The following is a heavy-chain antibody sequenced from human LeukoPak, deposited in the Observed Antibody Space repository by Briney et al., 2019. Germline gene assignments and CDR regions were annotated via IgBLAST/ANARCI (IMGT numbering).Heavy chain of an antibody. D-gene: IGHD2-2*01. CDR2: ISGSGDST. J-gene: IGHJ1*01. CDR1: GLTLSTFA. Sequence: PGGSLRPSCEASGLTLSTFALSWFGKLQGKGLGWVSGISGSGDSTYYADSVKGRFTSSRDNSKNTLYLQMNSLRAEDTAVYYCARSTLQHWGQGTLVTVSS. CDR3: ARSTLQH. V-gene: IGHV3-23*01.